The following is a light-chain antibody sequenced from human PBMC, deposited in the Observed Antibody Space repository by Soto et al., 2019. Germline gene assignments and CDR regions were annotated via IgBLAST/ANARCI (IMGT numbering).Light chain of an antibody. J-gene: IGKJ1*01. V-gene: IGKV1-5*01. CDR2: DAS. CDR3: QQYNSYWT. CDR1: QSISSW. Sequence: DIQMTQSPSTPSASVGDRVTITCRASQSISSWLAWYQQKPGKAPKLLVYDASSLESGVPSRFSGSGSGTEFTLTIRSLKPDDFATYYCQQYNSYWTFGQGTKLDIK.